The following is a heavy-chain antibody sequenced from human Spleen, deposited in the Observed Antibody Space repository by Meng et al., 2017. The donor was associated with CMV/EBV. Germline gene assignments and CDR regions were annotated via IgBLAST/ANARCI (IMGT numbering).Heavy chain of an antibody. CDR3: ARDGDYDFWSGYYDY. CDR1: GFTFSTSV. J-gene: IGHJ4*02. V-gene: IGHV3-33*01. CDR2: VWHDGSNK. D-gene: IGHD3-3*01. Sequence: GGSLRLSCVTSGFTFSTSVMHWVRQAPGKGLEWVAVVWHDGSNKDYSDSVKGRFIISRDNSKKTLYLQMNGLRAEDTAVYYCARDGDYDFWSGYYDYWGQGTLVTVSS.